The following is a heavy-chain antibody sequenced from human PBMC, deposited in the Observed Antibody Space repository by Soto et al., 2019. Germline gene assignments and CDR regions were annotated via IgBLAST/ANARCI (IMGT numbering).Heavy chain of an antibody. CDR3: AKGGYSGYAYFQH. Sequence: EVQLLESGGGLVQPGGSLRLSCAASGFTFSSYAMSWVRQAPGKGLEWVSAISGSGGSTYYADSVKGRFTISRDNSKKTLYLQMNSLRAEDTAVYYCAKGGYSGYAYFQHWGQGTLVTVSS. CDR2: ISGSGGST. J-gene: IGHJ1*01. V-gene: IGHV3-23*01. D-gene: IGHD5-12*01. CDR1: GFTFSSYA.